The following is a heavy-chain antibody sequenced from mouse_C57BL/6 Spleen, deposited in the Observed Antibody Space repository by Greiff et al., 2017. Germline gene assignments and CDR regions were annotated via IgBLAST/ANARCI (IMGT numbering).Heavy chain of an antibody. V-gene: IGHV1-64*01. D-gene: IGHD2-3*01. J-gene: IGHJ4*01. CDR3: ARGYDGYYEGFYAMDY. CDR1: GYTFTSYW. Sequence: VQLQQPGAELVKPGASVKLSCKASGYTFTSYWMHWVKQRPGQGLEWIGMIHPNSGSTNYNEKFKSKATLTVDKSSSTAYMQLSSLTSEDSAVYYCARGYDGYYEGFYAMDYWGQGTSVTVSS. CDR2: IHPNSGST.